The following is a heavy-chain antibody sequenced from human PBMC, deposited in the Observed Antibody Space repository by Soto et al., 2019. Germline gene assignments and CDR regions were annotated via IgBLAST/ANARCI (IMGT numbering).Heavy chain of an antibody. J-gene: IGHJ6*02. Sequence: QVQLVESGGVVVQPGRSLRLSCAASGFIFSGYGMHWVRQAAGKGLERVAGISYDGNNKYYADTVKGLFTISRDNSKNTLYLQMNSLRAEDTAVYYCAKGGRGTYYYYYGMDVWGQGTTVTFSS. D-gene: IGHD1-1*01. CDR1: GFIFSGYG. CDR3: AKGGRGTYYYYYGMDV. V-gene: IGHV3-30*18. CDR2: ISYDGNNK.